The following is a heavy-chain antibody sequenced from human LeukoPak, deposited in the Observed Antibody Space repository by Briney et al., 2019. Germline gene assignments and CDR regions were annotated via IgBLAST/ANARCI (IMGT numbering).Heavy chain of an antibody. Sequence: GESLKISCRGSGYSFTSYWIAWVRQMPGKGLEWMGIIYPGDSDTRYSPSFQGQVTISAAKSISTAYLQWSSLKASDTAMYYCARQLYCSSTSCYEAVDAFDIWGQGTMVTVSS. CDR3: ARQLYCSSTSCYEAVDAFDI. J-gene: IGHJ3*02. D-gene: IGHD2-2*01. CDR1: GYSFTSYW. V-gene: IGHV5-51*01. CDR2: IYPGDSDT.